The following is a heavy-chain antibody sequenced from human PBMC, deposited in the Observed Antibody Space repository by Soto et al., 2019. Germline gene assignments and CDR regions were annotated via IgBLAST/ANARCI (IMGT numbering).Heavy chain of an antibody. CDR1: GYTLTSYA. J-gene: IGHJ4*02. Sequence: ASVKVSCEASGYTLTSYAMHWVRQAPGQRLKWMGWINAGNGNTKYSQKFQGRVTITRDTSASTAYMELSSLRSEDTAVYYCERGITLPTPLDYWGQRSLVIVSS. CDR2: INAGNGNT. CDR3: ERGITLPTPLDY. D-gene: IGHD1-20*01. V-gene: IGHV1-3*01.